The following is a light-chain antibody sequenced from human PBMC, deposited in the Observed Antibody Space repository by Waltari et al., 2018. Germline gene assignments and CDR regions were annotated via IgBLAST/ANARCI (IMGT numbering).Light chain of an antibody. Sequence: QSALTQPPSASGSPGQSVTISCTGTASDVGGYRDVSWCQQHPGKAPKPIIFDVSKLPSGVPDRFSCSKSGNTASLTVSGLQAEDEADYYCSSYAGSNNYVFGTGTKVTVL. CDR2: DVS. CDR3: SSYAGSNNYV. J-gene: IGLJ1*01. V-gene: IGLV2-8*01. CDR1: ASDVGGYRD.